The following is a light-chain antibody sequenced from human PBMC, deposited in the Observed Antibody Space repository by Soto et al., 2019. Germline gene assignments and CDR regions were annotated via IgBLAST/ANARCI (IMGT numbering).Light chain of an antibody. CDR3: QSYDSSLSGSSV. J-gene: IGLJ1*01. CDR2: DNS. V-gene: IGLV1-40*01. CDR1: SSNIGAGYD. Sequence: QSVLTHSPSVSGAPGHRVTISCTGSSSNIGAGYDVHWYQQLPGTAPKLLIYDNSNRPSGVPDRFSGSKSGTSASLAITGLQDEDEDDYYCQSYDSSLSGSSVFGTGTKVTVL.